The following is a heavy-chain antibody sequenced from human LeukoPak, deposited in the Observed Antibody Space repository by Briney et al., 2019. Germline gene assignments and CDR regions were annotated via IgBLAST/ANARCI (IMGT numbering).Heavy chain of an antibody. J-gene: IGHJ4*02. D-gene: IGHD3-22*01. CDR1: GFTFSSYA. CDR3: AKVAADSESPQFYSSGYYYPVVDY. CDR2: ISGSGGST. Sequence: GGSLRLSCAASGFTFSSYAMSWVRQAPGKGLEWVSAISGSGGSTYYADSVKGRFTISRDNSKNTLYLQMNSLRAEDTAIYYCAKVAADSESPQFYSSGYYYPVVDYWGQGTLVTVSS. V-gene: IGHV3-23*01.